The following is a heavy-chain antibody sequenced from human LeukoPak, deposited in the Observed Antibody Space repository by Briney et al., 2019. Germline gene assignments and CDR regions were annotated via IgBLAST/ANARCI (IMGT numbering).Heavy chain of an antibody. J-gene: IGHJ5*02. D-gene: IGHD3-10*01. CDR2: IYYSGST. V-gene: IGHV4-39*02. Sequence: SETLSLTCTASGGSISSSSYYWGWIRQPPGKGLEWIGSIYYSGSTYYNPSLKSRVTRSVDTSKNQFSLKLSSVTAADTAVYYCAREGSYGSGSFDPWGQGTLVTVSS. CDR1: GGSISSSSYY. CDR3: AREGSYGSGSFDP.